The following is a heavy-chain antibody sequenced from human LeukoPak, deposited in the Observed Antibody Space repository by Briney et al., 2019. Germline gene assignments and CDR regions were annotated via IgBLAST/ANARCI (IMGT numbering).Heavy chain of an antibody. CDR2: ISYDGSNK. CDR1: GFTFSSYA. D-gene: IGHD3-10*01. V-gene: IGHV3-30-3*02. J-gene: IGHJ4*02. CDR3: AKSPRYMVRGVPIDY. Sequence: GGSLRLSCAASGFTFSSYAMHWVRQAPGKGLEWVAVISYDGSNKYYADSVKGRFTISRDNSKNTLYLQMNCLRAEDTAVYYCAKSPRYMVRGVPIDYWGQGTLVTVSS.